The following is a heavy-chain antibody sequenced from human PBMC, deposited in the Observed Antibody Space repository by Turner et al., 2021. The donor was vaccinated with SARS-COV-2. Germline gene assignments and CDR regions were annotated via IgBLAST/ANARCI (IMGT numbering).Heavy chain of an antibody. J-gene: IGHJ3*01. CDR2: IWSNGINK. CDR1: GLPFRGDG. Sequence: QAHLAESGGGVVQPGTSLSLSCVASGLPFRGDGMHWFRQAPGKGLGWVAFIWSNGINKYYADSVKGRFTISRDNSKNTLYLQMNNLRAEDTALYYCVRDPPSSGFAFAAWGQGTMVAISS. V-gene: IGHV3-33*01. CDR3: VRDPPSSGFAFAA. D-gene: IGHD3-22*01.